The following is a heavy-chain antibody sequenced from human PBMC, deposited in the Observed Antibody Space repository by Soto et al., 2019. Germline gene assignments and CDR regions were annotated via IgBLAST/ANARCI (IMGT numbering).Heavy chain of an antibody. CDR2: INHSGST. J-gene: IGHJ6*02. CDR1: GGSFSGYY. V-gene: IGHV4-34*01. Sequence: PSETLSLTCDVYGGSFSGYYWSWVRQPPGKGLEWIGEINHSGSTNYNPSLKRRVTISVDTSKNQFSLNLSSVTAADTAVYYCAIPAGSTVTTVHYYYGMDVWGQGTTVTVSS. CDR3: AIPAGSTVTTVHYYYGMDV. D-gene: IGHD4-17*01.